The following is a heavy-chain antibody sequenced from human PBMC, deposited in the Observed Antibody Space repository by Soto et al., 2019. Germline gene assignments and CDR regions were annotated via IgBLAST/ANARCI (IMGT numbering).Heavy chain of an antibody. CDR2: SYYRGST. CDR3: ATADGFGVVTPFFEY. CDR1: GVSISSRIHY. D-gene: IGHD3-3*01. J-gene: IGHJ4*02. Sequence: SETLSLTCTVSGVSISSRIHYWGWIRQSPGKHLEWIGSSYYRGSTHYNPSLKTRVTISVDTSKNQVSLKVYSVTAADTAVYYCATADGFGVVTPFFEYWGQGILVTVSS. V-gene: IGHV4-39*01.